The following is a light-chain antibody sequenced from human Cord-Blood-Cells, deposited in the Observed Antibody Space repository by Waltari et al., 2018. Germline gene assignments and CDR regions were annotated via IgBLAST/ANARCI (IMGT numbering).Light chain of an antibody. V-gene: IGLV2-14*01. Sequence: QSALTPPASVSGSPGQSITISCTGTSSDVGGYNYVSWDQQHPGKAPKLMIYDVRNRPSGVSNRFSGSKAGNTASLTISGLQAEDEADYYCSSYTSSSTLDVFGTGTKVTVL. CDR3: SSYTSSSTLDV. CDR1: SSDVGGYNY. J-gene: IGLJ1*01. CDR2: DVR.